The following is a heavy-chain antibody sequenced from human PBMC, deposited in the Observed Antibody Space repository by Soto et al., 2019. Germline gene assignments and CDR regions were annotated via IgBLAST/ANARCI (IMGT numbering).Heavy chain of an antibody. CDR1: GFTFSTYA. V-gene: IGHV3-23*01. D-gene: IGHD2-21*02. Sequence: EVQLLESGGGLVQPGGSLRLSCAASGFTFSTYAMSWVRQAPGKGLEWVQDISGSGGDTYYADSVRGQFTIARDNSMNTLYLQMNSLRGEDTALYYCAKDCDHGLDVWGQGTTVTVSS. CDR2: ISGSGGDT. CDR3: AKDCDHGLDV. J-gene: IGHJ6*02.